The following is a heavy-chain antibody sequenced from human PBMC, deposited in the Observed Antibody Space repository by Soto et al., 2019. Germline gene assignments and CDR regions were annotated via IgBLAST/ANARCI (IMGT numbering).Heavy chain of an antibody. J-gene: IGHJ5*01. Sequence: QVQLVESGGGVVQPGRSLRLTCAASGFIFSGSGMHWVRQAPGKGLEWVALVSNDGIRKYYGDSVKGRFTISRDNAENTLYLQMNSLRAEDTAVYYCARWVGVSMYDNSGNYDSWGQGTLVTVSS. CDR1: GFIFSGSG. D-gene: IGHD3-22*01. V-gene: IGHV3-30*03. CDR3: ARWVGVSMYDNSGNYDS. CDR2: VSNDGIRK.